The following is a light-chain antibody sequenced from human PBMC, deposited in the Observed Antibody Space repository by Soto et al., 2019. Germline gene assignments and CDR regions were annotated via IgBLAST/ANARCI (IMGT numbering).Light chain of an antibody. V-gene: IGLV2-14*01. CDR1: SSDVGGYNY. CDR2: EVS. CDR3: SSYTSSSTLFV. Sequence: QSVLTQPASVSGSPGQSITISCTGTSSDVGGYNYVSWYQQHPGKAPKLMIYEVSSRPSGVSNRFSGSKSGNTASLTISGLLAEDEADYYCSSYTSSSTLFVFGTGTKLTVL. J-gene: IGLJ1*01.